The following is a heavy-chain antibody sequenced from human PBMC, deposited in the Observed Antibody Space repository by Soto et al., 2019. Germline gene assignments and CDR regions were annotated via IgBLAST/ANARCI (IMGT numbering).Heavy chain of an antibody. CDR2: ISYDGSNK. V-gene: IGHV3-30-3*01. CDR3: ARPDSSRWDAFDI. CDR1: GFTFSSYA. Sequence: QVQLVESGGGVVQPGRSLRLSCAASGFTFSSYAMHWVRQAPGKGLEWVAVISYDGSNKYYADSVKGRFTISRDNSKNTLYLQMNSLRAEDTAVYYCARPDSSRWDAFDIWGQGTMVTVSS. J-gene: IGHJ3*02. D-gene: IGHD6-13*01.